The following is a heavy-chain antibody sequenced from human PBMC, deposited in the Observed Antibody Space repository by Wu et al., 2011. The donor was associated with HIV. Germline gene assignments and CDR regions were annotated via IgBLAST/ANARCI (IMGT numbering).Heavy chain of an antibody. Sequence: VQLVQSGAEVKKPGTAVKVSCKVSGYTFTDYYMHWVRQAPGQGPEWMGKIIPMSATADYAQKLRDRVMITADESTSTVYMELTSLKSDDTAVYYCARGFSNGYFDTWGQGTLVTVSS. CDR3: ARGFSNGYFDT. D-gene: IGHD4-11*01. V-gene: IGHV1-69*13. CDR2: IIPMSATA. J-gene: IGHJ4*02. CDR1: GYTFTDYY.